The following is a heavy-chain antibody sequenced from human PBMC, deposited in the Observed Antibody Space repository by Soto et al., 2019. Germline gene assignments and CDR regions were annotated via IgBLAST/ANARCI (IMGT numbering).Heavy chain of an antibody. Sequence: QVQLVESGGGVVQPGRSLRLSCAASGFTFRTYAMHWVRQAPGKALEWVAVMSFDGSNKYYADSMKGRFTISRDNSKNTLYLQVNTLRAEDTAVYYCARTTMVRGDSTFYYYYPMDVWGQGTTVTVSA. V-gene: IGHV3-30*04. D-gene: IGHD3-10*01. CDR2: MSFDGSNK. CDR3: ARTTMVRGDSTFYYYYPMDV. CDR1: GFTFRTYA. J-gene: IGHJ6*01.